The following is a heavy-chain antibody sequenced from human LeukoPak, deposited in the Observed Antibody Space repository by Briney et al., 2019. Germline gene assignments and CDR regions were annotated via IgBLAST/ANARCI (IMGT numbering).Heavy chain of an antibody. Sequence: PGGSLRLSCAASGFTFSNAWMSWVRQAPGKGLEWVGLIKSRTHGGTTDCAAPVKGRFTISRDDSKNTLYLQMNSLKTEDTAMYYCTTSLRQYRILDYWGQGTLVTVSS. CDR1: GFTFSNAW. V-gene: IGHV3-15*01. D-gene: IGHD1-14*01. CDR2: IKSRTHGGTT. CDR3: TTSLRQYRILDY. J-gene: IGHJ4*02.